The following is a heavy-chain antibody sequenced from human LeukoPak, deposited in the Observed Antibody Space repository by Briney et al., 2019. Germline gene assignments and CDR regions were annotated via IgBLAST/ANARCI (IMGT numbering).Heavy chain of an antibody. V-gene: IGHV1-69*05. J-gene: IGHJ4*02. D-gene: IGHD3-10*01. Sequence: GASVKVSCKASGGTFTSYAISWVRQAPGQGLEWMGRIIPFFGTANYAQKFQGRVTITTDESTSTAYMEPSSLRSEDTAVYYCASAGYYYGSGSYYNGPFDYWGQGTLITVSS. CDR3: ASAGYYYGSGSYYNGPFDY. CDR1: GGTFTSYA. CDR2: IIPFFGTA.